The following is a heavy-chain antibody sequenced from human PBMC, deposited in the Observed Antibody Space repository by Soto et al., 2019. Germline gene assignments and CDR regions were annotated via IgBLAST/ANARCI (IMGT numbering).Heavy chain of an antibody. J-gene: IGHJ6*02. V-gene: IGHV3-23*01. CDR2: LSGSGGST. CDR3: AKAEAAWSYYYGMDV. Sequence: PGGSLRLSCAASGFTFSSYPMGWVRQAPRKGLEWVSALSGSGGSTYYADYVKGWFTISRDNSKNTLYLQMNSLRAEDTAVYYCAKAEAAWSYYYGMDVWGQGTTVTVSS. CDR1: GFTFSSYP. D-gene: IGHD6-13*01.